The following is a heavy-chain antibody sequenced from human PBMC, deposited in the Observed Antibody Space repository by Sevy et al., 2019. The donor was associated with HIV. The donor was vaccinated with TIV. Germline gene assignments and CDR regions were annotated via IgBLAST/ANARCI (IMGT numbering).Heavy chain of an antibody. D-gene: IGHD3-16*02. CDR3: VRVLWDVLVVPAATPSPWLDS. CDR1: GFTFDTYW. CDR2: IDPRGNER. V-gene: IGHV3-7*01. J-gene: IGHJ5*01. Sequence: GGSLRLSCAASGFTFDTYWTGWVRQAPGRGLEWVASIDPRGNERDYLDSLKGRFTISRDNAKNSLYLQMYSLKAGDTALYYCVRVLWDVLVVPAATPSPWLDSWGQGTLVTVSS.